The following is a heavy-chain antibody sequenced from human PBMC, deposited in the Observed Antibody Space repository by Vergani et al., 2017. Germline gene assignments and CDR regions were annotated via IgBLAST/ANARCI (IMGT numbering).Heavy chain of an antibody. CDR1: GYTFTGYY. V-gene: IGHV1-69*09. Sequence: QVQLVQSGAEVKKPGSSVKVSCKASGYTFTGYYMHWVRQAPGQGLEWMGRIIPILGIANYAQKFQGRVTITADKSTSTAYMELSSLRSEDTAVYYCASYPRTQYSSSSSFDYWGQGTLVTVSS. D-gene: IGHD6-6*01. J-gene: IGHJ4*02. CDR3: ASYPRTQYSSSSSFDY. CDR2: IIPILGIA.